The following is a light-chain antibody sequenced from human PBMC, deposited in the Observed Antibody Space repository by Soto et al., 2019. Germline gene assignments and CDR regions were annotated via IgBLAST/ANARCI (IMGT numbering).Light chain of an antibody. CDR3: QQYNSYWT. CDR1: QGSRND. J-gene: IGKJ1*01. Sequence: DIQMTQCPSSVSASVGDRVTITCRASQGSRNDLGWYQQKPGKAPQRLIYAASSLQSGVPSRFSGSGSGTEFTLAISSLKPDDFATYDCQQYNSYWTFGQGTKVDIK. V-gene: IGKV1-17*01. CDR2: AAS.